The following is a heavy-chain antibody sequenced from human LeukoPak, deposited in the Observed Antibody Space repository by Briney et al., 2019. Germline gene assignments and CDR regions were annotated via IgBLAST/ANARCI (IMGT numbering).Heavy chain of an antibody. Sequence: ASVKVSCKASGYTFTSYYMHWVRQAPGQGLEWMGWINPNSGGTNYAQKFQGWVTMTRDTSISTAYMELSRLRSDDTAVYYCALYYYDSSGYEEYFQHWGQGTLVTVSS. V-gene: IGHV1-2*04. D-gene: IGHD3-22*01. J-gene: IGHJ1*01. CDR3: ALYYYDSSGYEEYFQH. CDR2: INPNSGGT. CDR1: GYTFTSYY.